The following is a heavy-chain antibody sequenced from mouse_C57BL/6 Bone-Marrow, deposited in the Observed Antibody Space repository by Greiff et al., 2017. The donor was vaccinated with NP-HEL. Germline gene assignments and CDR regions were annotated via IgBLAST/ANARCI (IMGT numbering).Heavy chain of an antibody. J-gene: IGHJ3*01. CDR1: GFTFSSYT. CDR2: ISGGGGNT. Sequence: EVHLVESGGGLVKPGGSLKLSCAASGFTFSSYTMSWVRQTPEKRLEWVATISGGGGNTYYPDSVKGRFTISSDNAKNTLYLQMSSLRSEDTALYYCARQIPTGRFFFFAYWGQGTLVTVSA. D-gene: IGHD4-1*02. CDR3: ARQIPTGRFFFFAY. V-gene: IGHV5-9*01.